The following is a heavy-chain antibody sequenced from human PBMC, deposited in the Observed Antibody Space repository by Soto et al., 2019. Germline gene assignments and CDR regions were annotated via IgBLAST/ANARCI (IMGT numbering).Heavy chain of an antibody. CDR2: ISGSGGST. CDR3: AKAQQIAAADYYYYGMDV. Sequence: PVGSLRLSCAASGFTFSSYAMSWVRQAPGKGLEWVSAISGSGGSTYYADSVKGRFTISRDNSKNTLYLQMNSLRAEDTAVYYCAKAQQIAAADYYYYGMDVWGQGTTVTVSS. D-gene: IGHD6-13*01. V-gene: IGHV3-23*01. J-gene: IGHJ6*02. CDR1: GFTFSSYA.